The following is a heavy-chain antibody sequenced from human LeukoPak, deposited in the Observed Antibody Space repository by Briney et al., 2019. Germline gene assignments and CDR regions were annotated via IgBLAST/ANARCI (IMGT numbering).Heavy chain of an antibody. CDR3: VASDFDY. CDR2: ISYDGSNK. J-gene: IGHJ4*02. Sequence: GGSLRLSCAASGFTFSNYAMHWVRQAPGKGLEWVAVISYDGSNKYYADSVKGRFTISRDNSKNTLYLQMNSLRAEDTAVYYCVASDFDYWGQGTLVTVSS. V-gene: IGHV3-30*04. CDR1: GFTFSNYA.